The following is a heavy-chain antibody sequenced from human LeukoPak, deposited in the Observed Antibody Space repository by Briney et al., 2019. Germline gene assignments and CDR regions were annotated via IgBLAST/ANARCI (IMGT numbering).Heavy chain of an antibody. CDR3: ARGFSGPNWGKRYFEY. D-gene: IGHD7-27*01. V-gene: IGHV1-69*13. CDR1: GGTLSGYA. J-gene: IGHJ4*02. CDR2: IILIADTA. Sequence: SVKVSCKASGGTLSGYALSWVRQAPGQGLEWMGGIILIADTANYAPKFQGRVTITADESTNTAYMELSRLTSEDTAVYFCARGFSGPNWGKRYFEYWGQGTLVTVSS.